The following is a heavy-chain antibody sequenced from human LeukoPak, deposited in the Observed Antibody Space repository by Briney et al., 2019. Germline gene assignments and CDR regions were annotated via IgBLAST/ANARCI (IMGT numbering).Heavy chain of an antibody. CDR2: IYSGGST. J-gene: IGHJ4*02. CDR3: ARAVSNDYAAY. CDR1: GFPVVTT. Sequence: PGGPLYLPWPALGFPVVTTLLPGFGRPPGRGLGWVSIIYSGGSTYHAEPVRGRFTISRDDSRNTLYLQMSRLRAEDTAVYYCARAVSNDYAAYWGQGTLVTVSS. V-gene: IGHV3-53*03. D-gene: IGHD4-17*01.